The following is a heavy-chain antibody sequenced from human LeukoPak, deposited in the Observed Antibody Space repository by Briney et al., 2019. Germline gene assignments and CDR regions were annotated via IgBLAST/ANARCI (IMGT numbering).Heavy chain of an antibody. J-gene: IGHJ6*02. CDR2: ISGDGGST. Sequence: PGGSLRLSCAASGFTFDDYAMHWVRQAPGKGLEWVSLISGDGGSTYYADSVKGRFTISRDNIKNSLYLQMNSLRTEVTALYYCAKSNSHTYYYCGMDVWGQGTTVTVS. CDR1: GFTFDDYA. D-gene: IGHD2-21*01. CDR3: AKSNSHTYYYCGMDV. V-gene: IGHV3-43*02.